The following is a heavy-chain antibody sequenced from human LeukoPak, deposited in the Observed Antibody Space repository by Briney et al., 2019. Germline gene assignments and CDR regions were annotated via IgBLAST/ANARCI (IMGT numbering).Heavy chain of an antibody. D-gene: IGHD2-8*01. V-gene: IGHV3-21*06. CDR3: ARALIGYYFDY. CDR1: GFSFSSYR. CDR2: VSNSGDYI. J-gene: IGHJ4*02. Sequence: PGGSLRLSCAASGFSFSSYRMNWVRQAPGKGLEWVSSVSNSGDYIHYADSVKGRFTISRDNSKNSLYLQMNSLRAEDTAVCYCARALIGYYFDYWGQGTLVTVSS.